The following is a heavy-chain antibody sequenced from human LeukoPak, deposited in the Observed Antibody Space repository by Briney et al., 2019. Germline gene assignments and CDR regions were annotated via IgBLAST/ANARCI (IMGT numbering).Heavy chain of an antibody. D-gene: IGHD3-10*01. CDR2: ISAYNGNT. CDR1: GYTFTSYG. V-gene: IGHV1-18*01. Sequence: ASVKVSCKASGYTFTSYGISWVRQAPGQGLEWMGWISAYNGNTNYAQKLQGRVTMTTDTSTSTAYMELRSLRSDDTAVYYCARDQGGTMVRGVNPYMEVWGKGTTVTVSS. J-gene: IGHJ6*03. CDR3: ARDQGGTMVRGVNPYMEV.